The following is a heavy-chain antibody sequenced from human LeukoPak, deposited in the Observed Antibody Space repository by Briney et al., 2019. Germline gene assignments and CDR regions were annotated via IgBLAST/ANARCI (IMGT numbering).Heavy chain of an antibody. D-gene: IGHD2-2*01. V-gene: IGHV4-34*01. J-gene: IGHJ6*03. CDR3: ARGGYCSSTSCWFSYYYYMDV. Sequence: SETLSLTCAVYGGSFSGYYWSWLRQPPGKGLEWVGEINHSGSTNYNPSLKSRVTISVDTSKKQFSLKLSSVTAADTAVYYCARGGYCSSTSCWFSYYYYMDVWGKGTTVTVSS. CDR2: INHSGST. CDR1: GGSFSGYY.